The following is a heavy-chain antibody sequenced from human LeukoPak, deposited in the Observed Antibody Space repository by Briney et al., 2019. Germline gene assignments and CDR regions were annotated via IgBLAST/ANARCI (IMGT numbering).Heavy chain of an antibody. CDR2: ISGSGGST. V-gene: IGHV3-23*01. D-gene: IGHD6-13*01. CDR3: TRGASVGVAAPGH. CDR1: GFTFSSYG. Sequence: PGGSLRLSCAASGFTFSSYGMSWVRQAPGKGLEWVSAISGSGGSTYYADSVKGRFTIFRDNSKNFLFLQMNTLRTEDTAAYFCTRGASVGVAAPGHWGQGTLVTVSS. J-gene: IGHJ4*02.